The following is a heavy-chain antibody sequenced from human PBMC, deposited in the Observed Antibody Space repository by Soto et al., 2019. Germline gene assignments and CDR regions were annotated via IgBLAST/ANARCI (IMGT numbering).Heavy chain of an antibody. CDR2: IYYSGNT. Sequence: SETLSLTCTVSGGSVSTYYWSWIRQPPGKGLEWIGYIYYSGNTNSNPSLKSRITMSVDTSKNQFSLKLSSVTAADTAVYYCARVGSGSFDYWGQGTLVTVSS. D-gene: IGHD3-22*01. CDR1: GGSVSTYY. J-gene: IGHJ4*02. CDR3: ARVGSGSFDY. V-gene: IGHV4-59*02.